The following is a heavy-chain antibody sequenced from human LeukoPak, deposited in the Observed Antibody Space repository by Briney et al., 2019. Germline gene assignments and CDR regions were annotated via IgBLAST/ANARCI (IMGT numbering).Heavy chain of an antibody. CDR2: IYSGGST. CDR3: AREWYYYDSSGGSGYMDV. V-gene: IGHV3-53*01. D-gene: IGHD3-22*01. J-gene: IGHJ6*03. CDR1: GFTVSSNY. Sequence: SGGSLRLSCAASGFTVSSNYMSWVRQAPGKGLEWVSVIYSGGSTYYADSVKGRFTISRDNSKNTLYLQMNSLRAEDTAVYYCAREWYYYDSSGGSGYMDVWGKGTTVTISS.